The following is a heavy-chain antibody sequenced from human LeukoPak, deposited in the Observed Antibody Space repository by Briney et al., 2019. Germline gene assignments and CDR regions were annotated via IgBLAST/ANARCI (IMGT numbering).Heavy chain of an antibody. CDR2: IYYSGST. CDR1: GCTISSYY. D-gene: IGHD3-9*01. J-gene: IGHJ3*02. Sequence: PSETLSLTCTASGCTISSYYWSWIRQPPGKGLEWIGDIYYSGSTTYNPSIKSRVTISVDTSKNQFSLKLSSVTAADTAVYYCARGGTSGYFVYDAFDIWGQGTMVTVSS. V-gene: IGHV4-59*01. CDR3: ARGGTSGYFVYDAFDI.